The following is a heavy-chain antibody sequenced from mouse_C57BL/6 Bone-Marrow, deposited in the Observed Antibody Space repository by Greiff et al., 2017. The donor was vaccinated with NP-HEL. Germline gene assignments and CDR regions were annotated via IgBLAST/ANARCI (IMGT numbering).Heavy chain of an antibody. Sequence: QVQLQQPGAELVKPGASVKLSCKASGYTFTSYWMHWVKQRPGQGLEWIGFIHPNSGSTNYNEKLKSKAPLTVDKYYSPAYMQLSSLTSEDSAVYYCARRQLRARNFDCWGKGTTLTVSS. J-gene: IGHJ2*01. D-gene: IGHD3-2*02. CDR3: ARRQLRARNFDC. V-gene: IGHV1-64*01. CDR2: IHPNSGST. CDR1: GYTFTSYW.